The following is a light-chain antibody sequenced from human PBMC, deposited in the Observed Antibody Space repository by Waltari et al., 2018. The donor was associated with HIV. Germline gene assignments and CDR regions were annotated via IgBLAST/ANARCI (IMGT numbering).Light chain of an antibody. J-gene: IGKJ3*01. CDR1: ESISVY. Sequence: DIHMTQSPPSLSPSVGDRDTITCRASESISVYLNWYQQNSGEAPRVLINAASNLQSRVPSRFCGSGAVTDFTITISSMLPEDFCTYYCRERFSALPFTFGPGTKVDIK. CDR2: AAS. V-gene: IGKV1-39*01. CDR3: RERFSALPFT.